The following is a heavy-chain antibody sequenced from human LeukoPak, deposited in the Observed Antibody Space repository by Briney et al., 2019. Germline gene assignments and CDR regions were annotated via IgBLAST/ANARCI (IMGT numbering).Heavy chain of an antibody. CDR1: GGSISRYY. V-gene: IGHV4-59*12. Sequence: SETLSLTCTVSGGSISRYYWSWIRQPPGKGLEWIGYIYYSGSTNYNPSLKSRVTISVDTSKNQFSLKVTSVTAADTAVYYCASLMGSGSWYSWFDPWGQGTLVTVSS. D-gene: IGHD6-13*01. J-gene: IGHJ5*02. CDR3: ASLMGSGSWYSWFDP. CDR2: IYYSGST.